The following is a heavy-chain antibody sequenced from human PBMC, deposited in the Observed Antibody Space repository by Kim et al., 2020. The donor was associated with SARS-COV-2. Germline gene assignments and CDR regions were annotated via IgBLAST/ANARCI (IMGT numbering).Heavy chain of an antibody. CDR2: IYYSGST. CDR1: GGSISSYY. V-gene: IGHV4-59*13. Sequence: SETLSLTCTVSGGSISSYYWSWIRQPPGKGLEWIGYIYYSGSTNYNPSLKSRVTISVDTSKNQFSLKLSSVTAADTAVYYCARGGSGPQVVFDYWGQGTLVTVSS. J-gene: IGHJ4*02. CDR3: ARGGSGPQVVFDY. D-gene: IGHD1-26*01.